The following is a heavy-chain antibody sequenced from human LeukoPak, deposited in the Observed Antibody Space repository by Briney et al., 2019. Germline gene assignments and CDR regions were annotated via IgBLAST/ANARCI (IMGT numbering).Heavy chain of an antibody. D-gene: IGHD3-10*01. Sequence: PGGSLRLSCAVAALTLSNYGISWVRQAPGKGLGWVAGLSGGGGGTNYADSVQGRFTISRDNPKNTLYLQMNSLRAEDTAVYFCAKRGVVIRVFLVGFHKEAYYFDSWGQGALVSVSS. CDR1: ALTLSNYG. J-gene: IGHJ4*02. CDR3: AKRGVVIRVFLVGFHKEAYYFDS. CDR2: LSGGGGGT. V-gene: IGHV3-23*01.